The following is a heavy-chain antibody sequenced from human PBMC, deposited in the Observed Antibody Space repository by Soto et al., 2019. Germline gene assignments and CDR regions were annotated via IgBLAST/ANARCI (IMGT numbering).Heavy chain of an antibody. J-gene: IGHJ6*02. CDR2: ISSSSSYI. V-gene: IGHV3-21*01. CDR3: ARFILGAAGTFYYYSGMDV. D-gene: IGHD6-13*01. CDR1: GFTFSSYS. Sequence: PGGSLRLSCAASGFTFSSYSMNWVRQAPGKGLEWVSSISSSSSYIYYADSVKGRFTISRDNAKNSLYLQMNSLRAEDTAVYYCARFILGAAGTFYYYSGMDVCGQGPNATVSS.